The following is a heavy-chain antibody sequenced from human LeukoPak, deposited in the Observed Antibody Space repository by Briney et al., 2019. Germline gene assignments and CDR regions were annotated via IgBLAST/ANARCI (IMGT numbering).Heavy chain of an antibody. CDR2: ISWNSGSI. CDR3: AKGGVVVVAATYFDY. Sequence: PGRSLRLSCAASGFTFDDYAMHWVRQAPGKGLEGVSGISWNSGSIGYADSVKGRFTISRDNAKNSLYLQMNSLRAEDMALYYCAKGGVVVVAATYFDYWGQGTLVTVSS. D-gene: IGHD2-15*01. V-gene: IGHV3-9*03. J-gene: IGHJ4*02. CDR1: GFTFDDYA.